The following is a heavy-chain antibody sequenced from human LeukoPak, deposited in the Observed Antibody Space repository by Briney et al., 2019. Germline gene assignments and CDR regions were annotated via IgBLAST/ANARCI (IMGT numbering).Heavy chain of an antibody. J-gene: IGHJ3*02. Sequence: SETLSLTCTVSGGSISSYYWSWIRQPPGKGLEWIGYIYYSGSTNYNPSLKSRVTISVDTSKNQFSLKLSSETAADTAVYYCARRPIVATITDAFDIWGQGTMVTVSS. CDR3: ARRPIVATITDAFDI. D-gene: IGHD5-12*01. V-gene: IGHV4-59*08. CDR1: GGSISSYY. CDR2: IYYSGST.